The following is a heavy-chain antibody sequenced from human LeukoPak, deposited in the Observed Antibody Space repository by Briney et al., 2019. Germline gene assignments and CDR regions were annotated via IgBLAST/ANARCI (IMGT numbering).Heavy chain of an antibody. Sequence: GGSLRLSCVASGFTFSNLAMGWVRQAPGKGQEWVSVISDSGGTTYYADSVKGRFTISRDNSRNTLYLQMNSLRVDDTAVYYCAKDARRYSGWYFFDHWGQGTLVTVSS. CDR2: ISDSGGTT. CDR1: GFTFSNLA. CDR3: AKDARRYSGWYFFDH. D-gene: IGHD6-19*01. V-gene: IGHV3-23*01. J-gene: IGHJ4*02.